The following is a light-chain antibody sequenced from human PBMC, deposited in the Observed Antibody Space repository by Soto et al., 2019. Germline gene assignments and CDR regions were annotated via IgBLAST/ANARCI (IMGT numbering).Light chain of an antibody. CDR2: GAS. V-gene: IGKV1-39*01. Sequence: SRMGESTSPLSASIGDRVPIPCRASQNIRNYLNWYQQKPGKAPKLLIYGASSLQSGVPSRFSGSGSGTDFTLTISSLEPEDFATYYCQQYHNSLTFGGGIKVEIK. J-gene: IGKJ4*01. CDR1: QNIRNY. CDR3: QQYHNSLT.